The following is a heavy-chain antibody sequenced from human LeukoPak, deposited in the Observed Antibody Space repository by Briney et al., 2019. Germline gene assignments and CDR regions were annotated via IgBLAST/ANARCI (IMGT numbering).Heavy chain of an antibody. CDR3: ARASYDSSGRSDGAFDI. CDR1: GGTFSSYA. V-gene: IGHV1-69*05. J-gene: IGHJ3*02. D-gene: IGHD3-22*01. Sequence: SVKVSCKASGGTFSSYAISWVRQAPGQGLEWMGRIIPIFGTANYAQKFQGRVTITTDESTSTAYMELSSLRSEDTAVYYCARASYDSSGRSDGAFDIWGQGTMVTVSS. CDR2: IIPIFGTA.